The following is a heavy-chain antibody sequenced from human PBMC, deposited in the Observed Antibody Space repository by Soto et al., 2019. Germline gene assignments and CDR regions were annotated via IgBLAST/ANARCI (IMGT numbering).Heavy chain of an antibody. CDR1: GFTFGGYS. CDR2: IDPSSNDR. V-gene: IGHV3-21*01. D-gene: IGHD1-26*01. CDR3: ARDFLPGDPREAFDY. Sequence: EVQLVESGGRLVKPGESLLLSCAASGFTFGGYSLSWFRRAPGKGLEWVSSIDPSSNDRHYADSVEGRFTISRDNARSSLSMQMISLTVEDTAVYYWARDFLPGDPREAFDYGGQGNTVTVSS. J-gene: IGHJ4*02.